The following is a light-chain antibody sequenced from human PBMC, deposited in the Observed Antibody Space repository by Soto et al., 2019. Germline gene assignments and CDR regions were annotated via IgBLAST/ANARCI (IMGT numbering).Light chain of an antibody. CDR1: QSVSSY. V-gene: IGKV3-11*01. J-gene: IGKJ5*01. CDR3: HPRSAWPQIT. Sequence: GLKKSAATVSLSPGEKATLYCRASQSVSSYLAWYQQKPGQAPRLLIYDASNRATGIPARFSGSGSGTDFTLTISSLDPEDFAVYYCHPRSAWPQITFGQGTLLEIK. CDR2: DAS.